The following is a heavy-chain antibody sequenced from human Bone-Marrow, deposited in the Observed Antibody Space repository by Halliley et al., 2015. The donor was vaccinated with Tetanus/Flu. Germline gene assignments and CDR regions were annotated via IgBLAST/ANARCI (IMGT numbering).Heavy chain of an antibody. CDR1: GLTLSDTW. Sequence: SLRLSCAVSGLTLSDTWMNWVRQVPGKGLEWVGRSKSQSNGGTADYTAPVKGRFSISRDDAKNTLYLQMNSLKIEDTGVYYCTAGGYYDGSRFWEGLVFWGQGVLVTVSS. CDR3: TAGGYYDGSRFWEGLVF. CDR2: SKSQSNGGTA. V-gene: IGHV3-15*01. J-gene: IGHJ1*01. D-gene: IGHD3-22*01.